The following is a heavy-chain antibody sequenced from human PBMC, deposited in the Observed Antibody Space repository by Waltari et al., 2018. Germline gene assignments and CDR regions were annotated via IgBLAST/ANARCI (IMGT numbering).Heavy chain of an antibody. D-gene: IGHD7-27*01. V-gene: IGHV3-15*01. CDR3: TTLDAPWGG. CDR1: GFGFTAAW. CDR2: IKSQNDGATT. Sequence: EVQMVESGGGSVKPGDSLRLPCVASGFGFTAAWLTWVRQAPGKGIEWVGRIKSQNDGATTDFAASVRGRFSISRDDSQNMVFLQMNSLRVEDTALYYCTTLDAPWGGWGHGTLVTVSS. J-gene: IGHJ4*01.